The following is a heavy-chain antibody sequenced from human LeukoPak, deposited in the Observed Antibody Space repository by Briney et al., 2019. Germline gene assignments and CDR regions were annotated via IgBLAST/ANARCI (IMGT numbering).Heavy chain of an antibody. CDR1: GGSISSSSYY. J-gene: IGHJ5*01. Sequence: SETLSLTCTVSGGSISSSSYYWGWIRQPPGKGLEWIGSIYYSGLTYYNPSLESRVTISVDTSQHPFPLIVSSVTAGDTAVYYCARHGAGTTGADWFDSWGQGTLVTVSS. CDR3: ARHGAGTTGADWFDS. D-gene: IGHD1-1*01. CDR2: IYYSGLT. V-gene: IGHV4-39*01.